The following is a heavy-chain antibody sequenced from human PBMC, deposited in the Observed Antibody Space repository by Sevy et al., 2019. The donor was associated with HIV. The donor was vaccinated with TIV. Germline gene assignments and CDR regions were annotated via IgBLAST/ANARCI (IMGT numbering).Heavy chain of an antibody. V-gene: IGHV3-9*01. D-gene: IGHD3-16*01. CDR2: ISGNSGTI. Sequence: GGSLRLSCAASGFSFDEYAMNWVRQGPGKGLEWVSGISGNSGTIDYAESVKARFTNSRDNAKNSLYLEMNSLRAEDTALYYWAKGRGGGTYYFDYWGQGTLVTVSS. J-gene: IGHJ4*02. CDR3: AKGRGGGTYYFDY. CDR1: GFSFDEYA.